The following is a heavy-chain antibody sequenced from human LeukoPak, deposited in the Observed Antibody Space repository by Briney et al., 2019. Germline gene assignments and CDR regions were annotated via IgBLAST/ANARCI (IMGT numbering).Heavy chain of an antibody. D-gene: IGHD4-17*01. Sequence: PGGSLRLSCAASGFTFSSYAMHWVCQAPGKGLEWVAVISYDGSNKYDADSVKGRFTISRDNSKNTLYLQMNSLRAEDTAVYSCARPLTTVTLTDAFDIWGQGTMVTVSS. CDR2: ISYDGSNK. V-gene: IGHV3-30*04. J-gene: IGHJ3*02. CDR3: ARPLTTVTLTDAFDI. CDR1: GFTFSSYA.